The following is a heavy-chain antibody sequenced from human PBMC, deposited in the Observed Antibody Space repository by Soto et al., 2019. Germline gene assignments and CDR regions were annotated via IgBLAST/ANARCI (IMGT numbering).Heavy chain of an antibody. Sequence: EVQLLESGGGLVQPGGSLRLSCAASGFTFSSYAMSWVRQAPGKGLEWVSAISGSGGSTYYADSVKGRFTISRHNSKNTLYLQMNSLRAEDTAVYYCAKKFGSSWYIDYWGQGTLVTVSS. V-gene: IGHV3-23*01. CDR1: GFTFSSYA. CDR2: ISGSGGST. J-gene: IGHJ4*02. D-gene: IGHD6-13*01. CDR3: AKKFGSSWYIDY.